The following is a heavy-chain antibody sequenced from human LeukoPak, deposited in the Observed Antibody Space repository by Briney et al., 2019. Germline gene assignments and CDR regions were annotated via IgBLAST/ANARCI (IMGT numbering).Heavy chain of an antibody. J-gene: IGHJ4*02. Sequence: GGSLRLSCTVSGFTLSSYEMSWIRQAPGKGLEWVSSIDYSGGSSYYADSVKGRFTISRDDSKNTLYLQMNSLRAEDTAVYYCARDYGGSSPFDYWGQGTLVTVSS. CDR1: GFTLSSYE. D-gene: IGHD4-23*01. CDR2: IDYSGGSS. V-gene: IGHV3-23*01. CDR3: ARDYGGSSPFDY.